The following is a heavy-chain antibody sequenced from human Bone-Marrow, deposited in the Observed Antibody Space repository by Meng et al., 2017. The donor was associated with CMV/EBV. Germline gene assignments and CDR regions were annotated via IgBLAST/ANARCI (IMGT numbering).Heavy chain of an antibody. CDR1: GYTFTGYY. V-gene: IGHV1-2*02. CDR2: INPNSGGT. D-gene: IGHD3-3*01. Sequence: ASVKVSCKASGYTFTGYYMHWVRQAPGQGLEWMGWINPNSGGTNYAQKFQGRVTMTRDTSISTAYMELSSLRSEDTAVYYCARGKQYYDFWSGYLYWGQGTLVTVSS. CDR3: ARGKQYYDFWSGYLY. J-gene: IGHJ4*02.